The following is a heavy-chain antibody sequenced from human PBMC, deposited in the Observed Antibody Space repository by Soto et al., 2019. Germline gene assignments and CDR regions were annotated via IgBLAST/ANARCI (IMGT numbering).Heavy chain of an antibody. CDR1: GGSISSYY. Sequence: SETLSLTCTVSGGSISSYYWSWIRQPPGKGLEWIGYIYYSGSTNYNPSLKSRVTISVDTSKNQFSLKLSSVTAADTAVYYCAQGYYYYYMDVWGKGTTVTVSS. J-gene: IGHJ6*03. CDR3: AQGYYYYYMDV. V-gene: IGHV4-59*01. CDR2: IYYSGST.